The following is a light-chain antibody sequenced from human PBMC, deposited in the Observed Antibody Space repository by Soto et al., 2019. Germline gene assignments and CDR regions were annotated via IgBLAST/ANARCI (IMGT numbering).Light chain of an antibody. J-gene: IGKJ5*01. CDR2: DAS. CDR1: QSVSGY. V-gene: IGKV3-11*01. CDR3: QQRSNWPIT. Sequence: EIVLTQSPATLSLSPGERATHSCRASQSVSGYLAWYQQKPGQAPRLLIYDASNRATGIPARFSGSGSGTDFTLTVSSLEPEDFAVYYCQQRSNWPITFGQGIRLEIQ.